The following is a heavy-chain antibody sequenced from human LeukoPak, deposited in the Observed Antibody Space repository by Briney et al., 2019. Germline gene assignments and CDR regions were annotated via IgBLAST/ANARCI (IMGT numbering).Heavy chain of an antibody. Sequence: VKPSETLSLTCTVSGGSISSSSYDWGWIRQPPGKGLEWIGSIYYSGSTYYNPSLKSRVTISVDTSKNQFSLKLTSVTAADTAVYYCARRLAGTEDYWGQGTLVTVSS. V-gene: IGHV4-39*01. CDR3: ARRLAGTEDY. D-gene: IGHD6-13*01. CDR2: IYYSGST. J-gene: IGHJ4*02. CDR1: GGSISSSSYD.